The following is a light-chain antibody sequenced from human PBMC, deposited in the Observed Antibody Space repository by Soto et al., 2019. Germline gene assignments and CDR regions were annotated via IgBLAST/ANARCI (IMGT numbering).Light chain of an antibody. Sequence: QSALTQPASVSGSPGQSITISCTGTSSDIGYYDYVSWYQHHSGKAPKLIIYEVNNRPSGDSNRFSGSKSVNTASLTISGLQAEDEADYYCSSHSSSSAYYVFGTGTKLTVL. CDR1: SSDIGYYDY. V-gene: IGLV2-14*01. CDR2: EVN. CDR3: SSHSSSSAYYV. J-gene: IGLJ1*01.